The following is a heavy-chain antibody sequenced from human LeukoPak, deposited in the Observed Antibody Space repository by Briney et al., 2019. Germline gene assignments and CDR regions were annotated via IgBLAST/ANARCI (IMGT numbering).Heavy chain of an antibody. D-gene: IGHD1-26*01. CDR1: GGSISSGDYY. CDR2: IYYSGST. J-gene: IGHJ6*03. Sequence: PSETLSLTCTVSGGSISSGDYYWSWIRQPPGKGLEWIGYIYYSGSTYYNPSLKSRVTISVDTSKNQFSLKLSSVTAADTAMYYCARDREYYYYMDVWGKGTTVTVSS. CDR3: ARDREYYYYMDV. V-gene: IGHV4-30-4*02.